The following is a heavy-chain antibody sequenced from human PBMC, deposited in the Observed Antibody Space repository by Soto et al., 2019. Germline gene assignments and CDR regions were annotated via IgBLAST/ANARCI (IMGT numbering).Heavy chain of an antibody. D-gene: IGHD6-19*01. J-gene: IGHJ5*02. Sequence: RASVKVSCKASGYTFTSYGISWVRQAPGQGLEWMGWISAYNGNTNYAQKLQGRVTMTTDTSTSTAYMELRSLRSDDTAVYYCARDGDSSGWYWFDPWGQGTLATVSS. CDR2: ISAYNGNT. CDR1: GYTFTSYG. CDR3: ARDGDSSGWYWFDP. V-gene: IGHV1-18*01.